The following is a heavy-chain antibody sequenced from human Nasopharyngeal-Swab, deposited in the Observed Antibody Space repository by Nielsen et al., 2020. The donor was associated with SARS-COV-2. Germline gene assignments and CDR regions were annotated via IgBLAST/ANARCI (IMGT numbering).Heavy chain of an antibody. CDR3: ARYWVRYYDILTGYSSAFGMDV. CDR2: IYYSEST. V-gene: IGHV4-31*02. Sequence: SCTVSGGSISSGGYYWSWIRQHPGKGLEWIGYIYYSESTYYNPSLKSRVTISVDTSKNQFSLKLSSVTAADTAVYYCARYWVRYYDILTGYSSAFGMDVWGQGTTVTVSS. J-gene: IGHJ6*02. D-gene: IGHD3-9*01. CDR1: GGSISSGGYY.